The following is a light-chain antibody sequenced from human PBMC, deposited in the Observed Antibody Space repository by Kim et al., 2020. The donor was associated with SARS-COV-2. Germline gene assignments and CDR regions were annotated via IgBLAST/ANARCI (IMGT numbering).Light chain of an antibody. J-gene: IGKJ1*01. V-gene: IGKV1-27*01. Sequence: DIQLTQSPSSLSASVGDGVTIACRADQVISNYLAWYQRKPGRPPTLLIYDVSGLQSGVPSRFSGSRSGTDFTLTISSLQPEDVGTYYCQQYDSVPWTFGQETKVDIK. CDR3: QQYDSVPWT. CDR1: QVISNY. CDR2: DVS.